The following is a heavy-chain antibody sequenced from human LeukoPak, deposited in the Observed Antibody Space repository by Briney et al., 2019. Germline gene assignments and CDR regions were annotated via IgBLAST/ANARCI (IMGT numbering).Heavy chain of an antibody. CDR3: ARVDYSGYYYMDV. CDR2: IIPIFGTA. V-gene: IGHV1-69*05. J-gene: IGHJ6*03. D-gene: IGHD4-11*01. Sequence: GASVKVSCKASGYTFTGYYMHWVRQAPGQGLEWMGGIIPIFGTANYAQKFQGRVTITTDESTSTAYMELSSLRSEDSAVYYCARVDYSGYYYMDVWGKGTTVTVSS. CDR1: GYTFTGYY.